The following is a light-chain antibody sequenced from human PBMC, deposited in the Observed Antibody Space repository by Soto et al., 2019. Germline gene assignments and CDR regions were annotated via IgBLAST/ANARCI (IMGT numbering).Light chain of an antibody. Sequence: QTVVTQPPSASGTPGQRVTISCSGSSSNIGSNYVYWYQQFPGTAPKLLIYRNNQRPSGVPDRFSGAKSGTSASLAISGLRSDDDADYYCAAWDDSLRGVVFGVGTKRTVL. CDR1: SSNIGSNY. CDR2: RNN. CDR3: AAWDDSLRGVV. V-gene: IGLV1-47*01. J-gene: IGLJ2*01.